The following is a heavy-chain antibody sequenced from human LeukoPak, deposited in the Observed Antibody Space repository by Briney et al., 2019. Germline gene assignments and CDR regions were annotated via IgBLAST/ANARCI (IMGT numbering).Heavy chain of an antibody. CDR2: INPNSGGT. D-gene: IGHD3-22*01. CDR1: GYTFTGYY. J-gene: IGHJ4*02. V-gene: IGHV1-2*06. Sequence: ASVKVSCKASGYTFTGYYMHWVRQAPGQGLEWMGRINPNSGGTNYAQKFQGRVTMTRGTSISTAYMELSRLRSDDTAVYYCASHTYYYDSSGYSKRGPFDYWGQGTLVTVSS. CDR3: ASHTYYYDSSGYSKRGPFDY.